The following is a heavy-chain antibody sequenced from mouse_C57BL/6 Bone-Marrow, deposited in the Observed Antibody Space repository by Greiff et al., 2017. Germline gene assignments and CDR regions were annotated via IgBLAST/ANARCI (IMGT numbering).Heavy chain of an antibody. Sequence: DVKLVESGGDLVKPGGSLKLSCAASGFTFSSYGMSWVRQTPDKRLEWVATISSGGSYTYYPDSVKGRFTISRDNAKNTLYLQMSSLKSEDTAMYYCARQDNWGQGTTLTVSP. V-gene: IGHV5-6*02. CDR2: ISSGGSYT. CDR1: GFTFSSYG. J-gene: IGHJ2*01. CDR3: ARQDN.